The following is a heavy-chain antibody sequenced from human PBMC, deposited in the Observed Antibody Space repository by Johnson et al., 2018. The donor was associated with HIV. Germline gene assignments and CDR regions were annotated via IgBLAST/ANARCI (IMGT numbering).Heavy chain of an antibody. V-gene: IGHV3-11*04. CDR2: ISSSGSTI. D-gene: IGHD1-26*01. CDR3: ARAAYSGSHHDAFDI. J-gene: IGHJ3*02. CDR1: GFTFSDYY. Sequence: QMLLVESGGGLVKPGGSLRLSCAASGFTFSDYYMSWIRQAPGKGLEWVSYISSSGSTIYYADSVKGRFTISRDNAKNSLYLQINSLRAEDTAVYYCARAAYSGSHHDAFDIWGQGTMVTVSS.